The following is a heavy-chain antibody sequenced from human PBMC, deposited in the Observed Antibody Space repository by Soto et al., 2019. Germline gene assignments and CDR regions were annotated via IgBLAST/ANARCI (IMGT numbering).Heavy chain of an antibody. CDR3: VHRAVYSGSYWDGGYFDY. Sequence: SGPTLVNPTQTLTLTCTFSGFSLTTSGVGVGWIRQPPGKALEWLALIYWDDDKRYSPSLKSRLTITKDTSKNQVVLTMTNMDPADTATYYCVHRAVYSGSYWDGGYFDYWGQGTLVTVSS. CDR2: IYWDDDK. CDR1: GFSLTTSGVG. J-gene: IGHJ4*02. V-gene: IGHV2-5*02. D-gene: IGHD1-26*01.